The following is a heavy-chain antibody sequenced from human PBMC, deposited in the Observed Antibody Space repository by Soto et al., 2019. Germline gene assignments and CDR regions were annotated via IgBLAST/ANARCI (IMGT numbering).Heavy chain of an antibody. CDR2: IYYSGST. J-gene: IGHJ4*02. V-gene: IGHV4-59*08. CDR3: ARHNYGSGSTYFDY. D-gene: IGHD3-10*01. Sequence: QVQLQESGPGLVKPSETRSLTCTVSGGSISSYYWRWIRQPPGKGLEWIGYIYYSGSTNYNPSLKSRVTISVDTSKNQFSLKLNSMTAADTAVYYCARHNYGSGSTYFDYWGQGTLVTVSS. CDR1: GGSISSYY.